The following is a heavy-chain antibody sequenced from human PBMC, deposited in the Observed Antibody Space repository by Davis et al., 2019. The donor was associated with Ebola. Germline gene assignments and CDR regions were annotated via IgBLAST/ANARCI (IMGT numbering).Heavy chain of an antibody. D-gene: IGHD1-7*01. CDR1: GYTFTSYY. Sequence: AASVKVSCKASGYTFTSYYMHWVRQAPGQGLEWMGIINPSGGSTSYAQKFQGRVTMTRDTSTSTAYMELRSLRSDDTAVYYCARDQTTNWFDPWGQGTLVTVSS. V-gene: IGHV1-46*01. CDR2: INPSGGST. CDR3: ARDQTTNWFDP. J-gene: IGHJ5*02.